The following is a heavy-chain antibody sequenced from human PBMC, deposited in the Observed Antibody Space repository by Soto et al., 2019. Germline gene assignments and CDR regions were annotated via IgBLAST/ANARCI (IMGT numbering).Heavy chain of an antibody. D-gene: IGHD1-7*01. V-gene: IGHV4-30-4*01. Sequence: SETLSLTCTVSGGSISSGDYYWSWIRQPPGKGLEWIGYIYYSGSTYYNPSLKSRVTISVDTSKNQFSLKLSSVTAADTAVYYCARDKSITGTKGELRWFDPWGQGTLVTVSS. CDR1: GGSISSGDYY. CDR3: ARDKSITGTKGELRWFDP. CDR2: IYYSGST. J-gene: IGHJ5*02.